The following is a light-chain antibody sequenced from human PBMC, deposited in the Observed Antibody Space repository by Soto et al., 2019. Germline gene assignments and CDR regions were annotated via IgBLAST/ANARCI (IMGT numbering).Light chain of an antibody. CDR3: QQYSSLWT. V-gene: IGKV3-20*01. CDR1: QSVSSNY. J-gene: IGKJ1*01. Sequence: EIVLTQSPGTLSLSPGERATLSCRASQSVSSNYLAWYQQKPGQAPKVLIYRESIRATGIPDRFTGSGSGTDFTLTISRLEPEDFAVYYCQQYSSLWTFGQGTKVEIK. CDR2: RES.